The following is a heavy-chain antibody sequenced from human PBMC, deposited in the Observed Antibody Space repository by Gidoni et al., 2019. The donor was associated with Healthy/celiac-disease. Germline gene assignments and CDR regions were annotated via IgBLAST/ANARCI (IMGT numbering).Heavy chain of an antibody. CDR3: ARDCSGLRYFDWLSHYYYGMDV. J-gene: IGHJ6*02. V-gene: IGHV4-31*03. CDR2: IYYSGST. D-gene: IGHD3-9*01. Sequence: QVQLQESGPGLVKPSPTLSLTCTVSGGSISSVGYYCSWLRQHPGTGLEWIGYIYYSGSTYYNPSIKSRVTISVDTSKNQFSLKLSAVTAADTAVYYCARDCSGLRYFDWLSHYYYGMDVWGQGTTVTVSS. CDR1: GGSISSVGYY.